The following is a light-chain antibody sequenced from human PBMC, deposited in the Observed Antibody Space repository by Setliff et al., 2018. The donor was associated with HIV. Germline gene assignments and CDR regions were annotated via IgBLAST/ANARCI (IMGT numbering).Light chain of an antibody. Sequence: SALAQPPSASGSPGQSVTISCTGTSSDVGGYNDVSWYQQHPGKAPKLMIYDVSKRPSGVPDRFSGSKSGNTASLTVSGLQAEDEADYYCSSYAWRDRWVFGGGTKVTVL. CDR3: SSYAWRDRWV. CDR1: SSDVGGYND. CDR2: DVS. V-gene: IGLV2-8*01. J-gene: IGLJ3*02.